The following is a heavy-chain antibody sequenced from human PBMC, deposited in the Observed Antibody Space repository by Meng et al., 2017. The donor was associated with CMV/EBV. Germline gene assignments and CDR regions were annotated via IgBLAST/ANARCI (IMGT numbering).Heavy chain of an antibody. V-gene: IGHV4-59*01. Sequence: GSLRLSCTVSGGSISSYYWSWIRQRPGKGLEWIGYIYYSGSTNYNPSLKSRVTISVDTSKNQFSLKLSSVTAADTAVYYCARSSYYDSSGYYYLGGMDVWGQGTTVTVSS. CDR1: GGSISSYY. J-gene: IGHJ6*02. CDR2: IYYSGST. CDR3: ARSSYYDSSGYYYLGGMDV. D-gene: IGHD3-22*01.